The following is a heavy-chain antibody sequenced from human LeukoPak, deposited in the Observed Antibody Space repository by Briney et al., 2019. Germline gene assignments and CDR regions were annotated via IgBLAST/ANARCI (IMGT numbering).Heavy chain of an antibody. CDR1: GYTFTAHY. V-gene: IGHV1-2*02. D-gene: IGHD3-10*01. CDR2: IDPNSGGT. Sequence: ASVKLSCRASGYTFTAHYIHWVRQAPGQGLEWMGWIDPNSGGTNYAQKFLGSVTMTGDTSINTAFMELSRLRSDDTAIYYWARGRGTTMVRGVITNYFDLWGRGSLVTVSS. J-gene: IGHJ2*01. CDR3: ARGRGTTMVRGVITNYFDL.